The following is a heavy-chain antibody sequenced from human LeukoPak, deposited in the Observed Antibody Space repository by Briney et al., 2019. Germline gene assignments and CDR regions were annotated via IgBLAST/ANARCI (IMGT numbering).Heavy chain of an antibody. CDR2: INPSGGST. V-gene: IGHV1-46*01. D-gene: IGHD1-26*01. CDR3: ASAQGPFSGSYYAFDY. CDR1: GYTFTGYY. J-gene: IGHJ4*02. Sequence: ASVKVSCKASGYTFTGYYMHRVRQAPGQGLEWMGIINPSGGSTSYAQKFQGRVTVTRDTSTSTVYMELSSLRSEDTAVYYCASAQGPFSGSYYAFDYWGQGTLVTVSS.